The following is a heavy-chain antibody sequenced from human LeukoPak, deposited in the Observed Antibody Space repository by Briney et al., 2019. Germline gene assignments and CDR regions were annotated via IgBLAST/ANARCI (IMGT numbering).Heavy chain of an antibody. J-gene: IGHJ2*01. CDR2: MSYSGTT. D-gene: IGHD4-11*01. CDR3: ARGTTHEAWHVDL. Sequence: SETLSLTCTVSGDSISNYYWTWIRQPPGKGLEWIGYMSYSGTTDYNPSLRSRVTISLDRAENQFSLRFNSVTAADTAVYFCARGTTHEAWHVDLWGRGTLVTVSS. V-gene: IGHV4-59*01. CDR1: GDSISNYY.